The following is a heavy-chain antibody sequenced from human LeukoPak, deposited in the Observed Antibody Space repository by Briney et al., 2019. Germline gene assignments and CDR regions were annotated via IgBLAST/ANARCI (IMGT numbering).Heavy chain of an antibody. CDR2: MNPNSGNT. D-gene: IGHD1-1*01. Sequence: ASVKVSCKASGYTLTSYDINWVRQATGRGLEWMGWMNPNSGNTGYAQKFQGRVTMTRNTSISTAYMELSSLRSEDTAVYYCARRRRMRNWFDPWGQGTLVTVSS. V-gene: IGHV1-8*01. CDR3: ARRRRMRNWFDP. J-gene: IGHJ5*02. CDR1: GYTLTSYD.